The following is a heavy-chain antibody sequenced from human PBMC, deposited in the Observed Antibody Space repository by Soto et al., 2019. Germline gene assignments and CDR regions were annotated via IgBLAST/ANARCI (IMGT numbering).Heavy chain of an antibody. D-gene: IGHD1-26*01. CDR2: ISSSSNYI. Sequence: WGSLRLSCAASGFTFSSYSMNWVRQAPGKGLEWVSSISSSSNYIYYADSMKGRFTISRDNAKNSLYLQMNSLRAEDTAVYYCARDHRGVGAVLFWGKGNMVNVSS. V-gene: IGHV3-21*01. CDR3: ARDHRGVGAVLF. CDR1: GFTFSSYS. J-gene: IGHJ6*04.